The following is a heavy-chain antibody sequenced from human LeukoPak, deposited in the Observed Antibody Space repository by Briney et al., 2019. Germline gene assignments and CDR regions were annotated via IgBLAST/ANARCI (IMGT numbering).Heavy chain of an antibody. V-gene: IGHV4-34*01. CDR2: INHSGST. CDR3: ARNYYYDNSGYYYDFGY. Sequence: SETLSLTCTVSGGSISSYYWSWIRQPPGKGLEWIGEINHSGSTNYNPSLKSRVTISVDTSKNQFSLKLYSVTAADTAVYYCARNYYYDNSGYYYDFGYWGQGTLVTVSS. J-gene: IGHJ4*02. CDR1: GGSISSYY. D-gene: IGHD3-22*01.